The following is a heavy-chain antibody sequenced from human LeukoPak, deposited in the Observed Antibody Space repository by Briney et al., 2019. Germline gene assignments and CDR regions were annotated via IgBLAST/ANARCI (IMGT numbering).Heavy chain of an antibody. CDR3: ARKPLAAAGLDY. CDR2: INHSGST. V-gene: IGHV4-34*01. CDR1: GGSFSGYY. J-gene: IGHJ4*02. Sequence: KPSETLSLTCAVYGGSFSGYYWSWIRQPPGKGLEWIGEINHSGSTNYNPSLKGRVTISVDTSKNQFSLKLSSVTAADTAVYYCARKPLAAAGLDYWGQGTLVTVSS. D-gene: IGHD6-13*01.